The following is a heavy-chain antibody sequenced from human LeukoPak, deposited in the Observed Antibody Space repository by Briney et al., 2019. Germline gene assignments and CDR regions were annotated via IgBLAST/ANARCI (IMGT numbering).Heavy chain of an antibody. V-gene: IGHV4-39*01. CDR1: GGSISSSSYY. CDR3: ARRGLYGDYTGSPIDY. D-gene: IGHD4-17*01. Sequence: SETLSLTCTVSGGSISSSSYYWGWIRQPPGKGLEWIGSIYYSGSTYYNPSLKSRVTISVDTSKNQLSLKLSSVTAADTAVYYCARRGLYGDYTGSPIDYWGQGTLVTVSS. CDR2: IYYSGST. J-gene: IGHJ4*02.